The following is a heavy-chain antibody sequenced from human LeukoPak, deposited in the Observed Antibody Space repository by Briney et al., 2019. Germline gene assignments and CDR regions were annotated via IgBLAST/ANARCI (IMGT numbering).Heavy chain of an antibody. CDR2: ISSNGGNI. CDR1: GFTFSSYA. J-gene: IGHJ4*02. V-gene: IGHV3-64*01. CDR3: AKDWGEYFDYVWGSFTSFDS. D-gene: IGHD3-16*01. Sequence: PGGSLRLSCAASGFTFSSYAMHWVRQAPGKGLEYVSVISSNGGNIYYANSVKGRFTISRDNAKNSLYLQMNSLRAEDTAVYYCAKDWGEYFDYVWGSFTSFDSWGQGTLVTVSS.